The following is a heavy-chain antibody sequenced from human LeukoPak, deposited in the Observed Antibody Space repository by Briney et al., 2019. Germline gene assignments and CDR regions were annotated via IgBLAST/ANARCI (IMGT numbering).Heavy chain of an antibody. Sequence: GGSLRLSCAASGFTFSSYAMSWVRQAPGKGLEWVSAISGSGGSTYYADSVKGRFTMSRDNSKNMLYLQMNSLRAEDTAVYYCAKSSPFGSGTYYYPFDYWGQGTLVTVSS. CDR3: AKSSPFGSGTYYYPFDY. D-gene: IGHD3-10*01. V-gene: IGHV3-23*01. CDR2: ISGSGGST. CDR1: GFTFSSYA. J-gene: IGHJ4*02.